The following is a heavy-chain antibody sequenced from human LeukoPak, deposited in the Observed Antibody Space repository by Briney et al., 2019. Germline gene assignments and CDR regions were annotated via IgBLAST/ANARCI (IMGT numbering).Heavy chain of an antibody. Sequence: GGSLRLCCAASGFTFSDYYMSWSRQAPGKGLEWVSYISSSSSYTNYADSVKGRFTISRDNAKNSLYLQMNSLRAEDTAVYYCARPRGSGSYYDNWFDPWGQGTLVTVSS. CDR2: ISSSSSYT. V-gene: IGHV3-11*06. J-gene: IGHJ5*02. CDR3: ARPRGSGSYYDNWFDP. D-gene: IGHD3-10*01. CDR1: GFTFSDYY.